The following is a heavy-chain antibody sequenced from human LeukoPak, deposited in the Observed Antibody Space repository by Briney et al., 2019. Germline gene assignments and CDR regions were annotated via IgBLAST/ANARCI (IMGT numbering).Heavy chain of an antibody. Sequence: LRLSCAASGFTFSSYEMNWVRQPPGKGLEWIGEINHSGSTNYNPSLKSRVTISVDTPKNQFSLKLSSVTAADTAVYYCARGVSSVVVVPAASSSGGTRVNWFDPWGQGTLVTVSS. CDR3: ARGVSSVVVVPAASSSGGTRVNWFDP. J-gene: IGHJ5*02. V-gene: IGHV4-34*01. CDR2: INHSGST. D-gene: IGHD2-2*01. CDR1: GFTFSSYE.